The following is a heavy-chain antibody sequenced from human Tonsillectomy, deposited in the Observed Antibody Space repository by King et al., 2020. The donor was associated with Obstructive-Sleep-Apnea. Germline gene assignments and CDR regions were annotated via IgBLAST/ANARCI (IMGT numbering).Heavy chain of an antibody. Sequence: EQLVQSGAEVKKPGSSVKVSCKASGGTFSRSAINWVRQAPGQGLEWMGGIIPIFGTTNYAQNFQGRVTFTADDSTSTAYMELSSLRSDDTAVYYCARGGECVDAMCYVFDPWGQGTLVTVSS. V-gene: IGHV1-69*01. CDR3: ARGGECVDAMCYVFDP. J-gene: IGHJ5*02. CDR1: GGTFSRSA. D-gene: IGHD2-2*01. CDR2: IIPIFGTT.